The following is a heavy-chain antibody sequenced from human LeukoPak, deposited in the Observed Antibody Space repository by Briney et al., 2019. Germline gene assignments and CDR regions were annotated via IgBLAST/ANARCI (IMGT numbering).Heavy chain of an antibody. Sequence: GGSLRLSCAASGFTFSNYVMSWVRQAPGKGLEWVANINKDGSDIYYVDSLKGRFTISRDNAKNSLFLLMNSLRAEDTAVYYCARSRTLWGAFDIWGQGTMVTVSS. CDR2: INKDGSDI. D-gene: IGHD2-21*01. V-gene: IGHV3-7*04. CDR3: ARSRTLWGAFDI. CDR1: GFTFSNYV. J-gene: IGHJ3*02.